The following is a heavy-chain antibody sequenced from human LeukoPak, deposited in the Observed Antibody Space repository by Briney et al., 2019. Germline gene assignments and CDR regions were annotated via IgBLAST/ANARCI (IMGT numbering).Heavy chain of an antibody. CDR2: ISYDGSNK. Sequence: GGSLRLSCAASGFTFSSYGMHWVRQAPGKGLEWVAVISYDGSNKYYADSVKGRFTISRDNSKNTLYLQMNSLRADDTAIYYCTKDRSDAALIYAFDYWGQGTLVTVSS. CDR3: TKDRSDAALIYAFDY. J-gene: IGHJ4*02. D-gene: IGHD5-18*01. V-gene: IGHV3-30*18. CDR1: GFTFSSYG.